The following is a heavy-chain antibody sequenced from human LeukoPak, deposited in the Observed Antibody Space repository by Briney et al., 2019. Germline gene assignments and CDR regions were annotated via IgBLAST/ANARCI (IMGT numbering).Heavy chain of an antibody. CDR2: ISAYNGNT. CDR1: GYTFTSYG. V-gene: IGHV1-18*01. Sequence: ASVKVSCKASGYTFTSYGISWVRHAPGQGLEWMGWISAYNGNTNYAQKLQGRVTMTTDTSTSTAYMELRSLRSDDTAVYYCARGYCSSTSCYNFDYWGQGTLVTVSS. J-gene: IGHJ4*02. CDR3: ARGYCSSTSCYNFDY. D-gene: IGHD2-2*02.